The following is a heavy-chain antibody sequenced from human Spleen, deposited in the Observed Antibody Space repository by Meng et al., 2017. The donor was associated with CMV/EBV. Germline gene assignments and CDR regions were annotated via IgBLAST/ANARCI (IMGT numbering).Heavy chain of an antibody. D-gene: IGHD5-12*01. CDR2: IIPILGIA. J-gene: IGHJ5*02. CDR3: ARVRSGYDNWFDP. CDR1: GGTFSSYT. Sequence: SVKVSCKASGGTFSSYTISWVQQAPGQGLEWMGRIIPILGIANYAQKFQGRVTITADKSTSTAYMELSSLRSEDTAVYYCARVRSGYDNWFDPWGQGTLVTVSS. V-gene: IGHV1-69*02.